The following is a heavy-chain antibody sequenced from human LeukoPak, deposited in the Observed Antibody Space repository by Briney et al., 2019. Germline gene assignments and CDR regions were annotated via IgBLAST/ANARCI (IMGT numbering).Heavy chain of an antibody. D-gene: IGHD1-26*01. CDR3: ARDRIVGATSVHSDI. V-gene: IGHV3-21*01. J-gene: IGHJ3*02. Sequence: PGGSLRLSCAASGFTFSSYSMNWVRQAPGKGLEWVSSISSSSSYIYYADSVKGRFTISRDNAKNSLYLQMNSLRAEDTAVYSCARDRIVGATSVHSDIWGQGTMVTVSS. CDR1: GFTFSSYS. CDR2: ISSSSSYI.